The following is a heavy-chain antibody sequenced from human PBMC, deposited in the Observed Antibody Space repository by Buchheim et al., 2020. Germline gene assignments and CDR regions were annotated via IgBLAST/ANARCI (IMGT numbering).Heavy chain of an antibody. CDR2: INPSGGST. J-gene: IGHJ4*02. V-gene: IGHV1-46*01. CDR1: GYTFTSYY. Sequence: QVQLVQSGAEVKKPGASVKVSCKASGYTFTSYYMHWVQQAPGQGLEWMGIINPSGGSTSYAQKFQGRVTMTRDTSTSTVYMELSSLRSEDTAVYYCAREPPKKWELPRFFDYWGQGTL. D-gene: IGHD1-26*01. CDR3: AREPPKKWELPRFFDY.